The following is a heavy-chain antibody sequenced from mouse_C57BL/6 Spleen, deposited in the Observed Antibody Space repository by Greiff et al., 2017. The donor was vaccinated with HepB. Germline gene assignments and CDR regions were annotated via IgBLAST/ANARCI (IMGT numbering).Heavy chain of an antibody. D-gene: IGHD2-2*01. CDR1: GFSLSTSGMG. Sequence: QVTLKESGPGILQSSQTLSLTCSFSGFSLSTSGMGVSWIRQPSGKGLEWLAHIYWDDDKRYNPSLKSRLTISKDTSRNQVFLKITSVDTADTATYYCARRGGYDGNWYFDVWGTGTTVTVSS. J-gene: IGHJ1*03. CDR3: ARRGGYDGNWYFDV. V-gene: IGHV8-12*01. CDR2: IYWDDDK.